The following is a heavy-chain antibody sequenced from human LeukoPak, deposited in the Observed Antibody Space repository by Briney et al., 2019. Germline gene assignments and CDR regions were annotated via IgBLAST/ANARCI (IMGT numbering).Heavy chain of an antibody. CDR3: ARDGGIAAAGTLDYFDY. V-gene: IGHV3-30-3*01. CDR2: ISYDGSNK. CDR1: GFTFSSYA. D-gene: IGHD6-13*01. Sequence: GRSLRLSCAASGFTFSSYAMHWVRQAPGKGLEWVAVISYDGSNKYYADSVKSRFTISRDNSKDTLYLQMNSLRAEDTAVYYCARDGGIAAAGTLDYFDYWGQGTLVTVSS. J-gene: IGHJ4*02.